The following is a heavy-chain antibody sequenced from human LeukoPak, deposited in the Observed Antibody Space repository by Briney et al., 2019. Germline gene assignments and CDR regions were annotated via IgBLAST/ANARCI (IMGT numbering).Heavy chain of an antibody. CDR2: ISYAGSNE. CDR3: ARDGDWNYLRYYYMDV. V-gene: IGHV3-30*03. Sequence: GGSLRLSCAASGFTFSTHVMHWVRQAPGKGLEWVALISYAGSNEYSADSVKGRFTISRDNSKNTLYLQMNSLRADDTAVYYCARDGDWNYLRYYYMDVWGKGTTVTVSS. CDR1: GFTFSTHV. J-gene: IGHJ6*03. D-gene: IGHD1-7*01.